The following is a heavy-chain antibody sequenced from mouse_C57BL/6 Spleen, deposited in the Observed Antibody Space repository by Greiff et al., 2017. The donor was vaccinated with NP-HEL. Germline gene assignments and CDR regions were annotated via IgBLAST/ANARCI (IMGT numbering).Heavy chain of an antibody. J-gene: IGHJ2*01. CDR1: GYTFTSYW. D-gene: IGHD2-5*01. CDR3: ARDYSNYRNYFDY. CDR2: IDPSDSYT. Sequence: LQQPGAELVMPGASVKLSCKASGYTFTSYWMHWVKQRPGQGLEWIGEIDPSDSYTNYNQKFKGKSTLTVDKSSSTAYMQLSSLTSEDSAVYYCARDYSNYRNYFDYWGQGTTLTVSS. V-gene: IGHV1-69*01.